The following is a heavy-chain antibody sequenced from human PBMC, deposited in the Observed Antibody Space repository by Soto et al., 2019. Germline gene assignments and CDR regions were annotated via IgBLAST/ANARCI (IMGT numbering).Heavy chain of an antibody. D-gene: IGHD3-22*01. J-gene: IGHJ4*02. Sequence: GGSLRLSCAASGFTFDDYGMSWVRQAPGKGLEWVSGINWNGSSTGYADSVKGRFTISRDNAKNSLYLQMNSLRAEDTALYYCARALPERYYYDSSGYYPPDYWGQGTLVTVSS. CDR2: INWNGSST. V-gene: IGHV3-20*04. CDR3: ARALPERYYYDSSGYYPPDY. CDR1: GFTFDDYG.